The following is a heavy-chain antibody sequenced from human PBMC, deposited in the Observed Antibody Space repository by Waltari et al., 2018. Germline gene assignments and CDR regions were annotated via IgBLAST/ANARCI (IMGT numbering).Heavy chain of an antibody. D-gene: IGHD4-17*01. CDR3: AREQDGDLYFDY. J-gene: IGHJ4*02. Sequence: QVQLQQWGAGLLKPSETLSLTCAVYGGSFSGYYWSWIRQPPGKGLEWIGEINHSGSTNYNPSLKSRVTISVDTSKNQFSLKLSSVTAADTAVYYCAREQDGDLYFDYWGQGTLVTVSS. CDR1: GGSFSGYY. CDR2: INHSGST. V-gene: IGHV4-34*01.